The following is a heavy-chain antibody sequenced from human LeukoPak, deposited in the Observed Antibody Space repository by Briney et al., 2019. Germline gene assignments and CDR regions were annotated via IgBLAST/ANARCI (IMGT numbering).Heavy chain of an antibody. J-gene: IGHJ3*02. Sequence: ASVKVSCKASGYTFTGYYMHWVRQAPGQGLEWMGWISAYNRNTNYAQKLQGRVTMTTDTSTSTAYMELRSLRSDDTAVYYCARGGYYGSGSYYLLGAFDIWGQGTMVTVSS. D-gene: IGHD3-10*01. V-gene: IGHV1-18*04. CDR1: GYTFTGYY. CDR2: ISAYNRNT. CDR3: ARGGYYGSGSYYLLGAFDI.